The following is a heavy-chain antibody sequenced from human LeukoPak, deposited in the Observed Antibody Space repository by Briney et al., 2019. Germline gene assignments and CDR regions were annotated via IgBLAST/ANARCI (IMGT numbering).Heavy chain of an antibody. CDR2: INHSGDT. D-gene: IGHD3-16*01. V-gene: IGHV4-34*01. CDR1: GGSFTNYY. Sequence: PSETLSLTCNVSGGSFTNYYWSWLRQTPEKGLEWIGQINHSGDTSYNPSLRSRMTLSVDRSKNQFSLKVTSVTAADTGVYYCARGARTLGLSPGGQGTLVTVSS. J-gene: IGHJ5*02. CDR3: ARGARTLGLSP.